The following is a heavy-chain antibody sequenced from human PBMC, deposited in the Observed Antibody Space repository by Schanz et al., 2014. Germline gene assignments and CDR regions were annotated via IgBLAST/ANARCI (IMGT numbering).Heavy chain of an antibody. D-gene: IGHD5-12*01. CDR3: AKGFGGYDLVLDY. V-gene: IGHV3-33*06. CDR2: VCYDGSKK. J-gene: IGHJ4*02. CDR1: GFTFNNYG. Sequence: QVQLVESGGGVVRPGRSLRLSCAASGFTFNNYGMHWVRQAPGKGLEWVAVVCYDGSKKYYADSVKGRFTTSRDNSKNTMYLQMNSLRADDTAVYYCAKGFGGYDLVLDYWGQGALVTVSS.